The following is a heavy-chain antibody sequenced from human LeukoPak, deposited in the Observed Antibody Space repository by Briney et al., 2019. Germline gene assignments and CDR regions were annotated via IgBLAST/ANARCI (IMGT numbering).Heavy chain of an antibody. D-gene: IGHD7-27*01. CDR3: STVLNGDTDY. J-gene: IGHJ4*02. Sequence: KPGESLRLSCAASGFTFRNVWMSWVRQAPGKGLEWVGRIKSKSDGETTQYAAPVKGRITISRDDSRNTLYLHMDSLTTGDTAVYYCSTVLNGDTDYWGRGALVTVSS. CDR2: IKSKSDGETT. V-gene: IGHV3-15*01. CDR1: GFTFRNVW.